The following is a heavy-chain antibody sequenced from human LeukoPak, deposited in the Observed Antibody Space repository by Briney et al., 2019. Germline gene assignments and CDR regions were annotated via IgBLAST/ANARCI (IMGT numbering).Heavy chain of an antibody. D-gene: IGHD6-13*01. CDR1: GFTFDDYA. Sequence: GRSLRLSCAASGFTFDDYAMHWVRQAPGKGLEWVSGISWNSGSIGYADSVKGRFTISRDNAKNSLYLQMNSLRAEDTALYYCAKDSGCSSSWSRNWFDPWGQGTLVTVSS. V-gene: IGHV3-9*01. CDR3: AKDSGCSSSWSRNWFDP. J-gene: IGHJ5*02. CDR2: ISWNSGSI.